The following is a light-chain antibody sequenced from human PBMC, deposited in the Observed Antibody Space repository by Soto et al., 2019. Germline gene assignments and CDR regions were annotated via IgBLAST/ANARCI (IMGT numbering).Light chain of an antibody. CDR3: QQYSTFPYA. J-gene: IGKJ1*01. Sequence: DIQMTQSPSTLSASVGDRVTITCRASQSTSTWLAWYQQRPGKTPKLLLSEASKLESGVPSRFSGSGSGTEFTITISSLQPDDFATYYCQQYSTFPYAFGQGTKVEIK. CDR2: EAS. CDR1: QSTSTW. V-gene: IGKV1-5*03.